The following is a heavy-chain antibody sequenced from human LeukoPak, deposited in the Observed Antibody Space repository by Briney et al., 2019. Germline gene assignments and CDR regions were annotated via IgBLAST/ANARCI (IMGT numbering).Heavy chain of an antibody. CDR2: FDPEDGET. D-gene: IGHD3-10*01. CDR1: GYTLIELS. J-gene: IGHJ4*02. V-gene: IGHV1-24*01. CDR3: ATDLVMVRGVNLFDY. Sequence: ASVKVSCKVSGYTLIELSMHWVRQAPGKGLEWMGGFDPEDGETIYAQKFQGRVTMTEDTSTDTAYMELSSLRSEDTAVYYCATDLVMVRGVNLFDYWGQGTLVTVSS.